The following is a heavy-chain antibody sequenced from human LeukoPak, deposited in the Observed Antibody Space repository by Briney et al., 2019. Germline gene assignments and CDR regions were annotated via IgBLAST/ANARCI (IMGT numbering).Heavy chain of an antibody. J-gene: IGHJ3*02. Sequence: PGRSLRLSCAASGFTFSSYGMHWVRQAPGKGLEWVAVIWYDGSNKYSADSVKGRFTISRDNSKNTLYLQMNSLRAEDTAVYYCAREMFTTSVGDDAFDIWGQGTMVTVSS. D-gene: IGHD3-22*01. CDR1: GFTFSSYG. CDR2: IWYDGSNK. V-gene: IGHV3-33*01. CDR3: AREMFTTSVGDDAFDI.